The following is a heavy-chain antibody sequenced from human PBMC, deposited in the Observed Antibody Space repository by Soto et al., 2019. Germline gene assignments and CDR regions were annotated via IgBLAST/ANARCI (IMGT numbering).Heavy chain of an antibody. CDR1: GDSVSSGSYY. J-gene: IGHJ4*02. D-gene: IGHD2-2*01. CDR3: ARNRRTTSWLEY. V-gene: IGHV4-61*01. Sequence: SETLSLTCTFSGDSVSSGSYYWTWIRQPPGKGLEWIGYVYYSGGASYNPSLKSRVTISVHTSKNQFSLKLTSMTAADTAVYYCARNRRTTSWLEYWGQATPVNVS. CDR2: VYYSGGA.